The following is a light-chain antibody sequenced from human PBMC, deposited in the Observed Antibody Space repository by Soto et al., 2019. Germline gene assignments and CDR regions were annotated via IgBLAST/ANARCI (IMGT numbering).Light chain of an antibody. V-gene: IGKV3-20*01. CDR1: QSVSNNY. J-gene: IGKJ1*01. CDR2: GAS. CDR3: QQYGSSRWT. Sequence: EIVLTQSPGTLSLSPGERATLSCRASQSVSNNYLAWYQQKPGQAPRLLIYGASNRASGISDRFSGSGSGTDFTLTISRLEPEDFAVYYCQQYGSSRWTFGQGTKVDIK.